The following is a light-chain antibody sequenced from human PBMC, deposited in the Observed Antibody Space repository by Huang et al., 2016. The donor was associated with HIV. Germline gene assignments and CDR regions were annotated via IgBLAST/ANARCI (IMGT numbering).Light chain of an antibody. Sequence: VLTQSPATLSLSPGERATLACRASQGVISSFAWYQQKPGQAPRLLIYAAADRATGIPARFSGSASGTDFTLTISSLEPEDFAVYYCQQRRNWPPYTFGQGTKLEIK. J-gene: IGKJ2*01. CDR1: QGVISS. V-gene: IGKV3-11*01. CDR3: QQRRNWPPYT. CDR2: AAA.